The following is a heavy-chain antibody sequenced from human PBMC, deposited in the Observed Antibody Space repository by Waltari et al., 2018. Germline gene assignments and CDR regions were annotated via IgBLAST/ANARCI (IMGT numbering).Heavy chain of an antibody. CDR2: ISGSGDSV. Sequence: ELQLLEAGGGLVQPGGSLRLPCGASGFTLSRRSMSWVLQSSGKGLEWFSAISGSGDSVFYAESVKGRFTVSRDNSKNTLFLEMNSLRAEDTAVYFCARDWRRSLEYLDWLLFALDYWGQGTLVTVSS. J-gene: IGHJ4*02. CDR3: ARDWRRSLEYLDWLLFALDY. CDR1: GFTLSRRS. D-gene: IGHD3-9*01. V-gene: IGHV3-23*01.